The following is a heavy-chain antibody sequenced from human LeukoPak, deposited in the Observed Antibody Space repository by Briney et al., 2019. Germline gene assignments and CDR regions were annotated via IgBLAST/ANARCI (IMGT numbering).Heavy chain of an antibody. D-gene: IGHD5-24*01. Sequence: PGGSLRLSCAASGFTFSSYAMHWVRQAPGKGLEWIGEINHSGSTNYNPSLKSRVTISVDTSKNQFSLKLSSVTAADTAVYYCARGLRVEMATSRASLGFDYWGQGTLVTVSS. V-gene: IGHV4-34*01. J-gene: IGHJ4*02. CDR2: INHSGST. CDR3: ARGLRVEMATSRASLGFDY. CDR1: GFTFSSYA.